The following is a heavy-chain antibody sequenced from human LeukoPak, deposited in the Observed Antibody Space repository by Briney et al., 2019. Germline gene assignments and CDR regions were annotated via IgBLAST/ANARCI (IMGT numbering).Heavy chain of an antibody. D-gene: IGHD2-2*01. CDR1: GFTFSSYG. CDR2: ISGSGGST. Sequence: PGGSLRLSCAASGFTFSSYGMSWVRQAPGKGLEWVSAISGSGGSTYYADSVKGRFTISRDNSKNTLYLQMNSLRAEDTAVYYCAKVGSRDIVVVPAADVDPWGQGTLVTVSS. V-gene: IGHV3-23*01. J-gene: IGHJ5*02. CDR3: AKVGSRDIVVVPAADVDP.